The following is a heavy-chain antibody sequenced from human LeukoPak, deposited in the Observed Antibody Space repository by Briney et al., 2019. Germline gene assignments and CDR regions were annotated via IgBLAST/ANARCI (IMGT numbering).Heavy chain of an antibody. Sequence: PSETLSLTCAVYGGSFSGYYWSWIRQPPGKGLEWIGEINHSGSTNYNPSLKSRVTISVDTSKNQFSLKLSSVTAADTAVYYCALRPGGYYYDSSGYFYYWGQGTLVTVSS. J-gene: IGHJ4*02. CDR2: INHSGST. CDR1: GGSFSGYY. V-gene: IGHV4-34*01. CDR3: ALRPGGYYYDSSGYFYY. D-gene: IGHD3-22*01.